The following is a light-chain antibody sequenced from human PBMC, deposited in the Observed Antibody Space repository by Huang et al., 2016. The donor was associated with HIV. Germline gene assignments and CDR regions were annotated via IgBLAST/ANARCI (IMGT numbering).Light chain of an antibody. CDR3: QQFNNYLT. CDR2: DAS. J-gene: IGKJ5*01. V-gene: IGKV1D-13*01. CDR1: RGISSG. Sequence: AIQLTQSQSSLSASVGDRVTITCRASRGISSGLAWYQQKPGKAPKLLILDASSLERGVPSRFSGSGSGTDFTLTISSLQPEDFATYYCQQFNNYLTFGQGTRLEIQ.